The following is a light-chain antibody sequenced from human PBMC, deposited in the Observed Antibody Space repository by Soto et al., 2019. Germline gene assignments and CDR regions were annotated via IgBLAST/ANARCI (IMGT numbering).Light chain of an antibody. J-gene: IGKJ1*01. CDR3: HQRSNWPWT. V-gene: IGKV3-11*01. CDR1: QSVSSSY. CDR2: GAS. Sequence: EIVFTQSPDTLSLSPGERATLSCRASQSVSSSYLAWYQQKPGQAPRLLIYGASNRATGIPARFSGSGSGTDFTLTISSLEPEDFAVYYCHQRSNWPWTFGQGTKVDIK.